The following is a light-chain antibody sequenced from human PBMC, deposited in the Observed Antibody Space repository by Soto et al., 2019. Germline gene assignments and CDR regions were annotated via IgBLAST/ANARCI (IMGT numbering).Light chain of an antibody. CDR2: KVS. J-gene: IGKJ2*01. CDR3: MQATQFPHYT. V-gene: IGKV2-24*01. CDR1: QSLVHSDGNTY. Sequence: DIVMTQTPLSSPVTRGQPASISCRSSQSLVHSDGNTYLSWRHQRPGQPPRLLIYKVSHRLSGVPDRFSGSGAGTHFTLKISRVEAEDVGVYYCMQATQFPHYTFGQGTKLEIK.